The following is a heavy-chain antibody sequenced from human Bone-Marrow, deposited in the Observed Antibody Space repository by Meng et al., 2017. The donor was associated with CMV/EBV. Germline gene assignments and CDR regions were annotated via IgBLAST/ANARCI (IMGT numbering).Heavy chain of an antibody. J-gene: IGHJ5*02. V-gene: IGHV4-34*01. D-gene: IGHD3-16*01. Sequence: SETLSLTCTVYDGSFNAYYYNWFRQAPGKGLEWIGEIKHSGSTNYNPSLKSRVTISVDKSKNQFSRRLSSLTAADTAVYYCARGNARMGSWFDPWGQGTLVTVSS. CDR1: DGSFNAYY. CDR2: IKHSGST. CDR3: ARGNARMGSWFDP.